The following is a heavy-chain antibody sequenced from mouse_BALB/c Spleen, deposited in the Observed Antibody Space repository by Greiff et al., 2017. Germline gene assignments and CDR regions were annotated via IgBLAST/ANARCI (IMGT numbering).Heavy chain of an antibody. D-gene: IGHD2-1*01. CDR1: GFTFSSYT. CDR2: ISSGGSYT. J-gene: IGHJ2*01. V-gene: IGHV5-6-4*01. CDR3: TRGDGNYGFDY. Sequence: EVKLMESGGGLVKPGGSLKLSCAASGFTFSSYTMSWVRQTPEKRLEWVATISSGGSYTYYPDSVKGRFTISRDNAKNTLYLQMSSLKSEDTAMSYCTRGDGNYGFDYWGQGTTLTVSS.